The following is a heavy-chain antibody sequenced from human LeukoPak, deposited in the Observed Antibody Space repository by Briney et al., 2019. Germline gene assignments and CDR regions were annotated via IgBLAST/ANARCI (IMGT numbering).Heavy chain of an antibody. CDR2: IYHSGST. CDR3: ARVRWELSRGYYYMDV. V-gene: IGHV4-4*02. J-gene: IGHJ6*03. Sequence: PSETLSLTCAVSGGSISSSNWWSWVRQPPGKGLEWIGEIYHSGSTNYNPSLKSRVTISVDKSKNQFSLKLSSVTAADTAVYYCARVRWELSRGYYYMDVWGKGTTVTVSS. CDR1: GGSISSSNW. D-gene: IGHD1-26*01.